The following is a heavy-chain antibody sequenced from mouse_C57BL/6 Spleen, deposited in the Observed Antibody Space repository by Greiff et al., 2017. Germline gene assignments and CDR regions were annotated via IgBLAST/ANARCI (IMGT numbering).Heavy chain of an antibody. CDR1: GYTFTSYW. V-gene: IGHV1-52*01. J-gene: IGHJ2*01. CDR2: IDPSDSET. CDR3: AISTAQATSYFDY. Sequence: QVQLQQPGAELVRPGSSVKLSCKASGYTFTSYWMHWVKQRPIQGLEWIGNIDPSDSETHYNQKFKDKATLTVDKSSSTAYMQLSSLTSEDSAVYYCAISTAQATSYFDYWGQGTTLTVSS. D-gene: IGHD3-2*02.